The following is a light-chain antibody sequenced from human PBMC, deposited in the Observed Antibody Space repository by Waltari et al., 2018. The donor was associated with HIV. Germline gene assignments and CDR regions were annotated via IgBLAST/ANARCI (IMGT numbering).Light chain of an antibody. CDR3: ATWDDSLNAWV. CDR1: SSNIGSNT. Sequence: QSVLNQSPSASGTPGQRVIISCSGSSSNIGSNTVTWYQQFPGTAPKILIYSSGQRPSGVPERFSVSKSATSASLAISGLRSEDEADYYCATWDDSLNAWVFGGGTKLTVL. CDR2: SSG. J-gene: IGLJ3*02. V-gene: IGLV1-44*01.